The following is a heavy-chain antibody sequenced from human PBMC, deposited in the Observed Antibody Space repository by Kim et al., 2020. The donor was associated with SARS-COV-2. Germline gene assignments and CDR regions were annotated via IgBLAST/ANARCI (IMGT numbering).Heavy chain of an antibody. CDR2: ITTYSSYI. CDR1: GYSFTNYG. Sequence: ASVKVSCKASGYSFTNYGFSWVRQAPGQGLEWLGWITTYSSYINYAQKFQGRVTMTTDTSTSAAYMELRSLRSDDTAVYYCARALPRTSVSPEDYAMDVWGQGTTVTVSS. J-gene: IGHJ6*02. V-gene: IGHV1-18*01. CDR3: ARALPRTSVSPEDYAMDV. D-gene: IGHD4-17*01.